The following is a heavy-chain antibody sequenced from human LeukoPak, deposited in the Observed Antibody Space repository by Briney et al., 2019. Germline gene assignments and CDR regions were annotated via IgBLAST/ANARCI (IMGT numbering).Heavy chain of an antibody. CDR3: ARRKALLGTYYYYGMDV. V-gene: IGHV4-59*08. CDR2: IYYSGST. CDR1: GGSISSYY. J-gene: IGHJ6*02. Sequence: PSETLSLTCTVSGGSISSYYWSWIRQPPGKGLEWIGYIYYSGSTNYNPSLKSRVTISVDTSKNQFSLKLSSVTAADTAVYYCARRKALLGTYYYYGMDVWGQGTTVTVSS. D-gene: IGHD2-15*01.